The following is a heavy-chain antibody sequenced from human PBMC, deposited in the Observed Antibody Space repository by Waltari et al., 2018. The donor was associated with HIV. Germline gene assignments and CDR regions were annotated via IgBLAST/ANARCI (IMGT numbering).Heavy chain of an antibody. D-gene: IGHD3-10*01. CDR3: VKDSGRAADVFDL. Sequence: QLLESGGGLVEPGGCLRLSCAASGFIFTYFAMDWVRQAPGKGLEWVSAIRGGGETFYADSVKGRFTISRDNSKNTLYLQMNSLRADDAAVYYCVKDSGRAADVFDLWGQGTMVTVSS. J-gene: IGHJ3*01. CDR2: IRGGGET. CDR1: GFIFTYFA. V-gene: IGHV3-23*01.